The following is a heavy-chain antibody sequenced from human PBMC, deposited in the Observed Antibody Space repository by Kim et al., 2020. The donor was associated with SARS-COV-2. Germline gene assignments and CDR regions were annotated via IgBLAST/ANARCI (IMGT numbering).Heavy chain of an antibody. CDR1: GYTFTGYY. D-gene: IGHD3-10*01. CDR3: ARVGEGLLWFGQLLFQLGGMDV. J-gene: IGHJ6*02. Sequence: ASVKVSCKASGYTFTGYYMHWVRQAPGQGLEWMGWINPNSGGTNYAQKFQGRVTMTRDTSISTAYMELSRLRSDDTAVYYCARVGEGLLWFGQLLFQLGGMDVWGQGTTVTVSS. CDR2: INPNSGGT. V-gene: IGHV1-2*02.